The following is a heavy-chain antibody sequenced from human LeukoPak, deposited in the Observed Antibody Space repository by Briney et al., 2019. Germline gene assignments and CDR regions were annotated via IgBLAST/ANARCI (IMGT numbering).Heavy chain of an antibody. CDR1: GASISSYY. D-gene: IGHD3-22*01. J-gene: IGHJ4*02. Sequence: ASETLSLTCTVSGASISSYYWNWLRQPPGKGLEWIGYMDNSGSTNYNPSLKSRVTISADTSKNQFSLRLSSVTAADTAVYYCASYDSSGRFDYWGQGTLVSVSS. V-gene: IGHV4-59*01. CDR3: ASYDSSGRFDY. CDR2: MDNSGST.